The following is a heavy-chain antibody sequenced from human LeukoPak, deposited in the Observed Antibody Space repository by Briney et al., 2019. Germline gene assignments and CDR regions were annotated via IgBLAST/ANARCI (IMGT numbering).Heavy chain of an antibody. V-gene: IGHV4-59*01. CDR3: ARGHYDILSSFDY. CDR1: GGSISSYY. D-gene: IGHD3-9*01. CDR2: IYYRGST. J-gene: IGHJ4*02. Sequence: PSETLSLTCTVSGGSISSYYWSSLRHPPGEGREWLGYIYYRGSTNYNPSLTSRVTISVDTSKTHFSLKLSSVTAADTAVYYCARGHYDILSSFDYWGQGTLVTVSS.